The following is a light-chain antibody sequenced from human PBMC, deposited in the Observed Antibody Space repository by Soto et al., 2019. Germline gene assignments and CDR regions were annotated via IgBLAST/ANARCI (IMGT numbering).Light chain of an antibody. CDR2: XXY. CDR1: QSISSW. Sequence: SPSTLSASVGDRVTITCRASQSISSWLAWYQQKPGKAPKLLIYXXYSLESAVPSRLSGSGSATEFTLTISSLQPDDFATYYCQQYNTYSRTFGQVTKVDIK. V-gene: IGKV1-5*01. J-gene: IGKJ1*01. CDR3: QQYNTYSRT.